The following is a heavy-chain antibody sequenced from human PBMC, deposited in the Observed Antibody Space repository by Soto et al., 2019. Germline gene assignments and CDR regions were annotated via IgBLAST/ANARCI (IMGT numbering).Heavy chain of an antibody. Sequence: QVQLVQSGVEVKKPGASVKVSCKASGYLFTTYGVSWVRQAPGQGLEWMGWTSGDNVNTRYSQKFQGRVTMNTDTSTSTAYLDLRSLRSDDTAVYFCGRERQQLAQENYYQFNGMDVWGQGTTVIVSS. CDR3: GRERQQLAQENYYQFNGMDV. CDR2: TSGDNVNT. J-gene: IGHJ6*02. D-gene: IGHD6-13*01. V-gene: IGHV1-18*01. CDR1: GYLFTTYG.